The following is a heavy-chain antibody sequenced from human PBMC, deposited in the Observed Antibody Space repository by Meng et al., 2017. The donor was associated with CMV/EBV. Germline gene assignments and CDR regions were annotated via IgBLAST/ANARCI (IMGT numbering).Heavy chain of an antibody. CDR3: AGVTIFDY. V-gene: IGHV3-48*03. Sequence: GESLEISCAASGFTFRGYEMNWVRQAPGKGHEWVSYISSSGSTIFYADSVKGRFTISRENAKNSLYLQMNRLRAEDTAVYYCAGVTIFDYWGQGTLVTVSS. J-gene: IGHJ4*02. CDR2: ISSSGSTI. CDR1: GFTFRGYE. D-gene: IGHD3-3*01.